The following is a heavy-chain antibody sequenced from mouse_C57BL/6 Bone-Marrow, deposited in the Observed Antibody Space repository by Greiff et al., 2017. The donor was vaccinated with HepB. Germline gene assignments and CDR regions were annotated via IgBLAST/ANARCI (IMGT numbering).Heavy chain of an antibody. Sequence: QVQLKQSGPGLVQPSQSLSITCTVSGFSLTSYGVHWVRQSPGKGLEWLGVIWSGGSTDYNAAFISRLSISKDNSKSQVFFKMNSLQADDTAIYYCASYDDWYFDVWGTGTTVTVSS. CDR2: IWSGGST. J-gene: IGHJ1*03. CDR1: GFSLTSYG. D-gene: IGHD2-12*01. V-gene: IGHV2-2*01. CDR3: ASYDDWYFDV.